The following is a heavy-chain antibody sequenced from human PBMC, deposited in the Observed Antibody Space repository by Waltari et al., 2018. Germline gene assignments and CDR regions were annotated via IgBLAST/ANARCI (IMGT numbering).Heavy chain of an antibody. V-gene: IGHV1-69-2*01. CDR1: GYTFTDYY. D-gene: IGHD6-6*01. Sequence: EVQLVQSGAEVKKPGATVKISCKVSGYTFTDYYIHWVKQAPGKGLEWMGLVHPENDETIYAEKFQGRVTITADTSTDTASMELSSLRSEDTAVYYCATSGLTVIAARPGYFQHWGQGTLVTVSS. J-gene: IGHJ1*01. CDR2: VHPENDET. CDR3: ATSGLTVIAARPGYFQH.